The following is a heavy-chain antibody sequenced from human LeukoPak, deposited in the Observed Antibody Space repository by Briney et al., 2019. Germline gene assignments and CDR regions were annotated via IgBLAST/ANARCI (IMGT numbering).Heavy chain of an antibody. CDR3: ARGYCSSTSCYKTDY. CDR2: INSDGSST. Sequence: GGSLRLSCAASGFTFSSYWMHWVRHAPGKGLVWVSRINSDGSSTSYADSVKGRFTISRDNAKNTLYLQMNSLRAEDTAVYYCARGYCSSTSCYKTDYWGQGTLVTVSS. D-gene: IGHD2-2*02. CDR1: GFTFSSYW. V-gene: IGHV3-74*01. J-gene: IGHJ4*02.